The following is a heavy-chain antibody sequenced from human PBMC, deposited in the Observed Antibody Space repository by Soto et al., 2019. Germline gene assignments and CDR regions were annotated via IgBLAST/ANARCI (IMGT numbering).Heavy chain of an antibody. Sequence: QVQLVQSGAEVKKPGASVKVSCKASGYTFTSYGISWVRQAPGQGLEWMGWISDYNGNTNYAQKLQGRVTMTTDTSTSTAYMELRSLRSDDTAVYYCARDFGSHCSGGSCPNDYWGQGTLVTVSS. J-gene: IGHJ4*02. CDR1: GYTFTSYG. CDR2: ISDYNGNT. V-gene: IGHV1-18*01. D-gene: IGHD2-15*01. CDR3: ARDFGSHCSGGSCPNDY.